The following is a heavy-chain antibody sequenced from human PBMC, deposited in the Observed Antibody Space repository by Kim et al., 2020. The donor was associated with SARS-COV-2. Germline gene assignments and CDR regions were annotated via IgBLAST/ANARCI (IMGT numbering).Heavy chain of an antibody. CDR3: ARAIMVEGYSSSWYAPFWFDP. D-gene: IGHD6-13*01. Sequence: SETLSLTCTVSGGSISSYYWSWIRQPAGKGLEWIGRIYTSGSTNYNPSLKSRVTMSVDTSKNQFSLKLSSVTAADTAVYYCARAIMVEGYSSSWYAPFWFDPWGQGTLVTVSS. V-gene: IGHV4-4*07. CDR2: IYTSGST. J-gene: IGHJ5*02. CDR1: GGSISSYY.